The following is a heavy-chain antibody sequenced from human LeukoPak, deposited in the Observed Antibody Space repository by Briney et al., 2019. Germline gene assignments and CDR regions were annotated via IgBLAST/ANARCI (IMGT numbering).Heavy chain of an antibody. D-gene: IGHD6-13*01. CDR3: ARESFSSRLS. CDR1: GGSISGWY. Sequence: SETLSLTCTVSGGSISGWYWSWIRQPAGKGLEWIGRIYTSGSTNYNPSLKSRVTISVDTSKNQFSLKLSSVTAADTAVYYCARESFSSRLSWGQGTLVTVSS. J-gene: IGHJ5*02. CDR2: IYTSGST. V-gene: IGHV4-4*07.